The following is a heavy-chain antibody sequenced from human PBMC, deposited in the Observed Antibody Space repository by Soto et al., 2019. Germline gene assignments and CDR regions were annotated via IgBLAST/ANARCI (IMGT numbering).Heavy chain of an antibody. Sequence: VASVKVSCQASGYTFTSYYMHWVRQAPGQGLEWMGIINPSGGSTSYAQKFQGRVTMTRDTSTSTVHMELRSLRSDDTAVYYCARDRIVLVPAVNYYYYGMDVWGQGTTVTVSS. V-gene: IGHV1-46*01. CDR3: ARDRIVLVPAVNYYYYGMDV. D-gene: IGHD2-2*01. CDR1: GYTFTSYY. J-gene: IGHJ6*02. CDR2: INPSGGST.